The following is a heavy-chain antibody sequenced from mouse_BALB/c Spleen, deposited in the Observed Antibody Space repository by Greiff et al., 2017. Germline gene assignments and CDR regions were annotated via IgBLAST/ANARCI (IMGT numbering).Heavy chain of an antibody. J-gene: IGHJ4*01. CDR1: GFTFSSYG. D-gene: IGHD2-4*01. CDR3: ARGGHDYDGMDY. CDR2: INSNGGST. Sequence: EVKLVESGGGLVQPGGSLKLSCAASGFTFSSYGMSWVRQTPDKRLELVATINSNGGSTYYPDSVKGRFTISRDNAKNTLYLQMSSLKSEDTAMYYCARGGHDYDGMDYWVQGTSVTVSS. V-gene: IGHV5-6-3*01.